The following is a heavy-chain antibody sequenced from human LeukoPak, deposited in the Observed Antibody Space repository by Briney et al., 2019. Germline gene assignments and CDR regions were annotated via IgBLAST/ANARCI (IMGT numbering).Heavy chain of an antibody. J-gene: IGHJ5*02. CDR3: ARDLPPSVTTVTNNWFDR. V-gene: IGHV1-18*01. CDR1: GYTFTSYG. CDR2: ISAYNGNT. Sequence: ASVKVSCKASGYTFTSYGISWVRQAPGQGLEWMRWISAYNGNTNYAQKLQGRVTMTTDTSTSTAYMELRSLRSDDTAVYYCARDLPPSVTTVTNNWFDRWGQGTLVTVSS. D-gene: IGHD4-17*01.